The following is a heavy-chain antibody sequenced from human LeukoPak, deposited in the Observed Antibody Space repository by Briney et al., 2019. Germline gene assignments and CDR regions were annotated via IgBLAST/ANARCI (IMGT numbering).Heavy chain of an antibody. CDR2: IYYSGST. Sequence: SETLSPTCTVSGGSISSYYWSWIRQPPGKGLEWIGYIYYSGSTNYNPSLKSRVTISVDTSKNQFSLKLSSVTAADTAVYYCARGRFVGGSSGGFDYWGQGPLVTVSS. D-gene: IGHD6-13*01. CDR1: GGSISSYY. CDR3: ARGRFVGGSSGGFDY. V-gene: IGHV4-59*01. J-gene: IGHJ4*02.